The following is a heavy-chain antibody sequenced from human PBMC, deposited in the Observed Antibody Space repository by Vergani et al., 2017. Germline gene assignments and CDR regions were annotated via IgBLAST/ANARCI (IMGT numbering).Heavy chain of an antibody. V-gene: IGHV1-3*01. J-gene: IGHJ4*01. CDR2: INAGNGNT. Sequence: QVQLVQSGAEVKKPGASVKVSCKASGYTFTSYAMHWVRQAPGQRLEWMGWINAGNGNTKYSQKFQGRVTITRDTSASTAYMELSSLRSEDTAVYYCARGGFYYYFWGSDGLRGGYYLEYWAPGTLVTVS. CDR1: GYTFTSYA. D-gene: IGHD3-16*01. CDR3: ARGGFYYYFWGSDGLRGGYYLEY.